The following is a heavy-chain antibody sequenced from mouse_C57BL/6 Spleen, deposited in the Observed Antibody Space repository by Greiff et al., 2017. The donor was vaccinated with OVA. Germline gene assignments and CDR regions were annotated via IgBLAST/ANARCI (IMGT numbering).Heavy chain of an antibody. CDR1: GSNIKNTY. CDR2: IDPANGNT. J-gene: IGHJ2*01. V-gene: IGHV14-3*01. Sequence: VQLQQSVAELVRPGASVKLSCTASGSNIKNTYMHWVKQTPEQCLEWIGRIDPANGNTKYAPTFQGKAIITADTSSNTAYLQLSSLTSEVTAFYYCAGWVEERPFYYWGQGTTLTVSS. D-gene: IGHD2-3*01. CDR3: AGWVEERPFYY.